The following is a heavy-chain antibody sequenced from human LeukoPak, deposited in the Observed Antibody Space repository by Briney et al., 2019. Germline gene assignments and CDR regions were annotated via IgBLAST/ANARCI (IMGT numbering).Heavy chain of an antibody. CDR2: INHSGST. CDR3: ARGAVAEGFDY. CDR1: GGSFSGYY. Sequence: TETLSLTCAVYGGSFSGYYWSWIRQPPGKGLEWIGEINHSGSTNYNPSLKSRVTISVDTSKNQFSLKLSSVTAADTAVYSCARGAVAEGFDYWGQGTLVTVSS. J-gene: IGHJ4*02. D-gene: IGHD6-19*01. V-gene: IGHV4-34*01.